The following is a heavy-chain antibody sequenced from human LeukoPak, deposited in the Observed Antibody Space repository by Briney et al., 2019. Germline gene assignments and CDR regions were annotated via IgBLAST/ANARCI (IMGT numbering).Heavy chain of an antibody. J-gene: IGHJ4*02. CDR2: IETDGSST. CDR3: ARDPSSWNGFFDS. Sequence: GGSLRLTCEASGFTFRSYWMHWVRQAPGKGLMWVSRIETDGSSTNYVDSVKGRFTISRDNARNTVYLQMNSLRADDTAVYYCARDPSSWNGFFDSWGQGTLVTVSS. D-gene: IGHD6-13*01. V-gene: IGHV3-74*01. CDR1: GFTFRSYW.